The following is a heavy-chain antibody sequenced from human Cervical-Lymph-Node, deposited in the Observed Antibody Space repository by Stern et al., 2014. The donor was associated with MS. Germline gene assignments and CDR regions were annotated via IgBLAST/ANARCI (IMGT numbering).Heavy chain of an antibody. J-gene: IGHJ4*02. Sequence: QVQLQESGPGLVKPSQSLSLTCTVSGDSIVTGSHYWSWIRQHPGKGLEWIGYIYHTGSTNYNPSLKSRVTLSIDTSKNQFSLNLSSVTGADPAVYYCARDSGYPDYWGQGTLVTVSS. CDR3: ARDSGYPDY. V-gene: IGHV4-31*03. CDR1: GDSIVTGSHY. D-gene: IGHD3-22*01. CDR2: IYHTGST.